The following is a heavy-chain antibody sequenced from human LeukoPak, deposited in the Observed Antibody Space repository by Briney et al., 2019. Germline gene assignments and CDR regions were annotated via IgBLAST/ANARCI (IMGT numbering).Heavy chain of an antibody. V-gene: IGHV1-46*01. CDR1: GYTFTTYY. D-gene: IGHD3-10*01. J-gene: IGHJ6*02. CDR2: INPSGGST. Sequence: ASVKVSCKAAGYTFTTYYMHWVRQAPGQGLEWMGIINPSGGSTSYAQKFQGRVTMTRDTSTSAVYMELSRLRSEDTAVYYCARAEPNGSGSYYMSSQTNYYYYYGMDVWGQGTTVTVSS. CDR3: ARAEPNGSGSYYMSSQTNYYYYYGMDV.